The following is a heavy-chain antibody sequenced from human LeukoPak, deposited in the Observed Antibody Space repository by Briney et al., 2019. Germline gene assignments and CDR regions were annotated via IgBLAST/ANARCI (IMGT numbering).Heavy chain of an antibody. J-gene: IGHJ4*02. Sequence: ASVKVSCKASGYTFTSYAIHWVRQAPGQGLEWMGRINPNSGGTNYAQKFQGRVTMTRDTSISTAYMELSRLRSDDTAVYYCAGGGGRFLEWLLHSHFDYWGQGTLVTVSS. CDR3: AGGGGRFLEWLLHSHFDY. CDR1: GYTFTSYA. D-gene: IGHD3-3*01. V-gene: IGHV1-2*06. CDR2: INPNSGGT.